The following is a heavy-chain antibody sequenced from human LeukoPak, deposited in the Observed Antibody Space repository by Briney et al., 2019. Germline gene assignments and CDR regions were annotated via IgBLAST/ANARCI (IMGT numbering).Heavy chain of an antibody. D-gene: IGHD3-22*01. CDR2: IYYSGST. J-gene: IGHJ3*02. V-gene: IGHV4-39*01. Sequence: SETLSLTCTVSGGSISSSRYYWGWIRQPPGKGLERIGNIYYSGSTYYNPSLKSRVTISVDTSKNQFSLKLSSVTAADTAVYYRARRPYDSSGYYYNGAFDIWGQETMVTVSS. CDR3: ARRPYDSSGYYYNGAFDI. CDR1: GGSISSSRYY.